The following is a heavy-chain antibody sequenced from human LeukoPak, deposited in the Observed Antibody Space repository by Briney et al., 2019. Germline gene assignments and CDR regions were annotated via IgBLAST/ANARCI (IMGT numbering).Heavy chain of an antibody. CDR1: SGSMSSYY. Sequence: SETLSLTCTVSSGSMSSYYWSWIRQPPGKGLEWIGYIHYSGNTHYHPSLKSRLTISLDTSKNQFSLKLSSVTAADTAVYYCARGRPDRQLLAWFDPWGQGTLVTVSS. CDR2: IHYSGNT. V-gene: IGHV4-59*08. CDR3: ARGRPDRQLLAWFDP. D-gene: IGHD2-2*01. J-gene: IGHJ5*02.